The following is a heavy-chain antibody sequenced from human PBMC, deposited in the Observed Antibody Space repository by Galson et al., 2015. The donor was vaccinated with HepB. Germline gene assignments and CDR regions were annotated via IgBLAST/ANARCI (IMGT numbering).Heavy chain of an antibody. V-gene: IGHV6-1*01. CDR2: TYYRSKWCY. CDR3: ARDGDGYSSGSHAGPLDY. Sequence: CAISGDSVSSNSAAWNWIWQSPSRGLEWLGRTYYRSKWCYDYAISVKSRLTINADTSKNQFSLQLSSVTPEDTAVYYCARDGDGYSSGSHAGPLDYWGQGSLAAVS. CDR1: GDSVSSNSAA. D-gene: IGHD6-19*01. J-gene: IGHJ4*02.